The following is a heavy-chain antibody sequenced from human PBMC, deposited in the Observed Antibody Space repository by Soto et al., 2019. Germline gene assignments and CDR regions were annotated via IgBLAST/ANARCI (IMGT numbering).Heavy chain of an antibody. D-gene: IGHD1-26*01. Sequence: GGSLRLSCAASGFTFSSYAMSWVRQAPGKGLEWVSAISGSADSTYYADSVKGRFTISRDKSKNTLYLQLSSLRVDDTAVYYCARGLPLSYWEIVHLPPPAECGQGAPITVHYG. J-gene: IGHJ6*01. CDR1: GFTFSSYA. CDR3: ARGLPLSYWEIVHLPPPAECGQGAPITVHYG. V-gene: IGHV3-23*01. CDR2: ISGSADST.